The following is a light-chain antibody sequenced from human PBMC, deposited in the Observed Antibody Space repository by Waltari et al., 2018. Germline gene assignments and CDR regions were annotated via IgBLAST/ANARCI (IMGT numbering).Light chain of an antibody. CDR1: RSDVGGYNY. V-gene: IGLV2-8*01. J-gene: IGLJ2*01. CDR3: SSYAGSNNLV. Sequence: QSALTQPPSASGSPGQSVAISCTGARSDVGGYNYVSWYQQHPGKAPKLLIYEVTKRPSWVPDRFSGSKSGNTASRTVAGLQAEDEADYYCSSYAGSNNLVFGGGTKLTVL. CDR2: EVT.